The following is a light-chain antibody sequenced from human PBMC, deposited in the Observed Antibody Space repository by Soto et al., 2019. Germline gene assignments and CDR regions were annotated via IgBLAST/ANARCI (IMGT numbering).Light chain of an antibody. Sequence: QSALTQPASVSGSPGQSITISCTGTSSDVCAYNYVSWYQRHPGKAPKFMIYEVSNRPSGVSNRFSGSKSGNTASLTISGLQAEDEAEYYCSSYTSSSTLLYVFGTGTRSPS. V-gene: IGLV2-14*01. J-gene: IGLJ1*01. CDR2: EVS. CDR3: SSYTSSSTLLYV. CDR1: SSDVCAYNY.